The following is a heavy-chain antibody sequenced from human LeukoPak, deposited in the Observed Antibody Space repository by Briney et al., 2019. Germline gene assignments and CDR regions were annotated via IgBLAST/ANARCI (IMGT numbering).Heavy chain of an antibody. CDR1: GFTFRNYA. CDR3: ATAEGSGYYSG. Sequence: GGSLRLSCAASGFTFRNYAMHWVRQPPGKGLEYVSAITSDGRSTYYANSVKGRFIISRGNSKNTRYLQMGSPRAEDLAVYYGATAEGSGYYSGWGQGTPVTVSS. J-gene: IGHJ4*02. V-gene: IGHV3-64*01. D-gene: IGHD2/OR15-2a*01. CDR2: ITSDGRST.